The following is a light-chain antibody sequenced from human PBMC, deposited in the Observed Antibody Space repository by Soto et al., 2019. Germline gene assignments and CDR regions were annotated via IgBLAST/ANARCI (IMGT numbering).Light chain of an antibody. J-gene: IGLJ2*01. V-gene: IGLV2-14*03. CDR2: DVN. CDR3: SSYTGSSTLHVV. Sequence: QLVLTQPASVSGSPGQSITISCTGTSSDVGGYDYVSWYQQHPGKAPKLIIYDVNNRPSGVSNRFSGSKSGNTASLTISGLQAKDEADYYCSSYTGSSTLHVVFGGGTKLTVL. CDR1: SSDVGGYDY.